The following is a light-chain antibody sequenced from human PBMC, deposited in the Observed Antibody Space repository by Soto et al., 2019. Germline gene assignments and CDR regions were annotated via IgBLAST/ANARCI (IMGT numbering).Light chain of an antibody. CDR2: GNS. J-gene: IGLJ3*02. V-gene: IGLV1-40*01. Sequence: QSVLTQPPSVSGAPGQRVTISCTGSSSNIGAGYHVHWYQQLPGTAPKLLIYGNSNRPSGVPVRFSGSKSGTSASLAITGLQAEDEADYYCQSYDSSLSGSVFGGGTKLTVL. CDR1: SSNIGAGYH. CDR3: QSYDSSLSGSV.